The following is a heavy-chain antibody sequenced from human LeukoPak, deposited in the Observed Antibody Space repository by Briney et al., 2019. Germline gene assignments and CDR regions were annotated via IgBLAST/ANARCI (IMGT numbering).Heavy chain of an antibody. CDR1: GFSFSTHS. J-gene: IGHJ4*02. CDR2: ISSSSSYI. Sequence: GGSLRLSCAASGFSFSTHSMNWVRQAPGKGLEWVSSISSSSSYIYYADSVKGRFAISRDNSKNTLYLRMDSLTVEDTAVYYCAKGGLARGSGNYYDYWGQGTLVTVSS. V-gene: IGHV3-21*04. CDR3: AKGGLARGSGNYYDY. D-gene: IGHD6-19*01.